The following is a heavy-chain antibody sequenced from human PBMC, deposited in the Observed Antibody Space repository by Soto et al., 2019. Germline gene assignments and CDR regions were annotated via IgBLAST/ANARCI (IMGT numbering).Heavy chain of an antibody. V-gene: IGHV4-34*01. CDR3: ARDKITGLFDY. J-gene: IGHJ4*02. CDR1: GGSLCGYY. D-gene: IGHD2-8*02. CDR2: INHSGST. Sequence: ETLSLTCAVYGGSLCGYYWPWIRQRPGTGLEWIGEINHSGSTNYNPSLKSRVTISVDTSKNQFSLKLTSVTAADTAVYYCARDKITGLFDYWGQGTLVTVSS.